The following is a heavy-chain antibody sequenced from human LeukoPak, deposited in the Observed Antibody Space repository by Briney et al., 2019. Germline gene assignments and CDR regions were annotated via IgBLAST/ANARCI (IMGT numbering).Heavy chain of an antibody. Sequence: SETLSLTCTVSGGSISSYYWSWIRQPAGKGLEWIGRIYTSGSTNYNPSLKSRVTISVDTSKNQFSLKLSSVTAADTAVYYCARDRPVGNWFDPWGQGTLVTVSS. J-gene: IGHJ5*02. D-gene: IGHD2-2*01. CDR1: GGSISSYY. CDR2: IYTSGST. CDR3: ARDRPVGNWFDP. V-gene: IGHV4-4*07.